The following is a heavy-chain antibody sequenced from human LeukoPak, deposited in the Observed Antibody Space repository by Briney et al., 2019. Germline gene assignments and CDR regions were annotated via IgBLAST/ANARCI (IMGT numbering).Heavy chain of an antibody. D-gene: IGHD3-10*01. CDR1: GFTFSSYA. V-gene: IGHV3-23*01. Sequence: GGSLRLSCAASGFTFSSYAMSWVRQAPGKGLEWVSAISGSGGSTYYADSVKGRFTISRDNSKNTLYLQMNSLRAEDMAVYYCAKDLVRGVIISPHDYWGQGTLVTVSS. CDR3: AKDLVRGVIISPHDY. J-gene: IGHJ4*02. CDR2: ISGSGGST.